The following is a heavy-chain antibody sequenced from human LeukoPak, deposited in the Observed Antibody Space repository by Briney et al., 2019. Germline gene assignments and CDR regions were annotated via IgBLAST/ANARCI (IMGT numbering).Heavy chain of an antibody. J-gene: IGHJ4*02. Sequence: SETLSLTCTVSGDSISAGNYYWSWIRQPAGKGLEWVGRAYDTGSTWHSPSLKDRVTISIDTSKNQFSVKLNSVTAADTAVYFCARIVGSEGYSSGWYDYWGPGILVTVSS. D-gene: IGHD6-19*01. CDR1: GDSISAGNYY. CDR2: AYDTGST. V-gene: IGHV4-61*02. CDR3: ARIVGSEGYSSGWYDY.